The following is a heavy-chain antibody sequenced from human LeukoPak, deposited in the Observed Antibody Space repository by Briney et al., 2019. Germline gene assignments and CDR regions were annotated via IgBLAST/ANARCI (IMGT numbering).Heavy chain of an antibody. Sequence: PGGSLRLSCAVSGLTFSRYAMSWVRQAPGKGLEWVSAISESGSGTYYADSVKGRFTISRDNSKDTLSLQMNSLRAEDTAVYYCARTTGLDWYFDYWGQGTLVTVSS. D-gene: IGHD1-1*01. J-gene: IGHJ4*02. CDR1: GLTFSRYA. CDR2: ISESGSGT. CDR3: ARTTGLDWYFDY. V-gene: IGHV3-23*01.